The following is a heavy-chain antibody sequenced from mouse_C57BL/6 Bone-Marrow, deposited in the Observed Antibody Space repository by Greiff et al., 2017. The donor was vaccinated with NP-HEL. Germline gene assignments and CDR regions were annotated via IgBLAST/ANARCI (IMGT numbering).Heavy chain of an antibody. J-gene: IGHJ2*01. CDR2: IDPENGDT. CDR3: TTGGGSSYYFDY. V-gene: IGHV14-4*01. Sequence: EVQLQQSGAELVRPGASVKLSCTASGFNIKDDYMHWVKQRPEQGLEWIGWIDPENGDTEYASKFQGKATITADTSSNTAYLQLSSLTSEDTAVYYCTTGGGSSYYFDYWGQGTTLTVSS. CDR1: GFNIKDDY. D-gene: IGHD1-1*01.